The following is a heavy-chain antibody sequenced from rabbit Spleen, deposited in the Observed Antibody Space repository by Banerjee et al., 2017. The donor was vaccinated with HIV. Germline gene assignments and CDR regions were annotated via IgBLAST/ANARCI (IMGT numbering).Heavy chain of an antibody. J-gene: IGHJ3*01. Sequence: QQLVESGGGLVKPGASLTLTCKASGFSFNSGDDMCWVRQAPGKGLEWIACVYAGSSGSTYSATWAKGRFTISKTSSTTVTLQMTSLTAADTATYFCARWDTYDDYGDPTQLDLWGPGTLVTVS. CDR3: ARWDTYDDYGDPTQLDL. D-gene: IGHD2-1*01. CDR2: VYAGSSGST. V-gene: IGHV1S40*01. CDR1: GFSFNSGDD.